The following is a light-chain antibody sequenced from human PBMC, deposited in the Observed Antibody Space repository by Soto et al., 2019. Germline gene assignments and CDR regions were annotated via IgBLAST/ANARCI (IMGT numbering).Light chain of an antibody. Sequence: QSALTQPPSVSGAPGQRVSISCTGSSSNIGAGSDVHWYQRLPGKAPKLLIYGDSNRPSGVPDRFSGSKSATSASLAITGLQAEDEADYFCQSYDSRLSVEVFGGGTKVTVL. CDR2: GDS. CDR3: QSYDSRLSVEV. J-gene: IGLJ2*01. CDR1: SSNIGAGSD. V-gene: IGLV1-40*01.